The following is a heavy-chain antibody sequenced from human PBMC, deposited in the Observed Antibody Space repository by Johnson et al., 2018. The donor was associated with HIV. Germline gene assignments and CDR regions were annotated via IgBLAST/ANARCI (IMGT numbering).Heavy chain of an antibody. D-gene: IGHD5-24*01. Sequence: EQLVESGGGVVQPGGSLRLSCAASGFTFDDYDMSWVRQAPGKGLEWVSGITWNGGSTGYGDSVKGRFTISRDNAKNSLYLQMNNLRAEDSALYFCARVLNARPQWALDIWGQGTMVTVSS. V-gene: IGHV3-20*04. CDR3: ARVLNARPQWALDI. CDR2: ITWNGGST. J-gene: IGHJ3*02. CDR1: GFTFDDYD.